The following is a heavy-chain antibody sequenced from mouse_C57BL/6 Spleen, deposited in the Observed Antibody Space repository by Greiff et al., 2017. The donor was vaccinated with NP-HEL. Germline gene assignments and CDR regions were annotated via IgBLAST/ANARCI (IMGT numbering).Heavy chain of an antibody. CDR3: AREGFYSNPRWYFDV. CDR1: GFTFSSYA. V-gene: IGHV5-4*01. J-gene: IGHJ1*03. D-gene: IGHD2-5*01. CDR2: ISDGGSYT. Sequence: DVMLVESGGGLVKPGGSLKLSCAASGFTFSSYAMSWVRQTPEKRLEWVATISDGGSYTYYPDNVKGRFTISRDNAKNNLYLQMSHLKSEDTAMYYCAREGFYSNPRWYFDVWGTGTTVTVSS.